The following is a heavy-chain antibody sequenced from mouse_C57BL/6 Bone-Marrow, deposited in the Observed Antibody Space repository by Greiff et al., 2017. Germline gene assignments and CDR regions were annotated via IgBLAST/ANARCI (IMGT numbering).Heavy chain of an antibody. CDR1: GYTFTSYW. J-gene: IGHJ3*01. D-gene: IGHD1-1*02. CDR3: ARGVGLGGFAY. CDR2: IHPNSGST. Sequence: VQLQQPGAELVKPGASVKLSCKASGYTFTSYWMHWVKQRPGQGLEWIGMIHPNSGSTNYNEKFKSKATLTVDKSSSTAYMQLSGRTSEDSAVYDCARGVGLGGFAYWGQGTLVTVSA. V-gene: IGHV1-64*01.